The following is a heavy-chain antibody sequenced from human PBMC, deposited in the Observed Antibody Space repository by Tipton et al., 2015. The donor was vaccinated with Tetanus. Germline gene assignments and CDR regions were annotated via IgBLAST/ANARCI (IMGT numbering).Heavy chain of an antibody. V-gene: IGHV3-23*01. CDR1: GFTFSSYA. CDR2: ISGSGGST. Sequence: SLRLSCAASGFTFSSYAMSWVRQAPGKGLEWVSAISGSGGSTYYADSVKGRFTISRDNSKNTLYLQMNSLRAEDTAVYYCAKGYLPSPYDSSGNDSWGQGTLVTVSS. J-gene: IGHJ4*02. D-gene: IGHD3-22*01. CDR3: AKGYLPSPYDSSGNDS.